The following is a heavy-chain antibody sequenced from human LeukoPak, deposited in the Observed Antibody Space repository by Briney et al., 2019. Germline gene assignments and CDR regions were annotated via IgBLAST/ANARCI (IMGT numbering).Heavy chain of an antibody. CDR1: GVTFSSYT. J-gene: IGHJ4*01. Sequence: GGSLRLSCADSGVTFSSYTMNWVRQAPGKGLEWVSGISSLGVSTYYADSVKGRFTISRDNSKNTLYLHMDRLGTADTAVYYCAGRGLSTGWTFDYWGHGTLVTVSS. CDR2: ISSLGVST. D-gene: IGHD6-19*01. CDR3: AGRGLSTGWTFDY. V-gene: IGHV3-23*01.